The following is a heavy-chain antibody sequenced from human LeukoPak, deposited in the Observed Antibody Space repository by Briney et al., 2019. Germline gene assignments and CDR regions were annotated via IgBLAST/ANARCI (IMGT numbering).Heavy chain of an antibody. J-gene: IGHJ4*02. CDR2: IKSDGSEK. V-gene: IGHV3-7*01. Sequence: GGSLRLSCAASGFIFSTYWMSWVRQAPGKGLEWVAIIKSDGSEKYYVDSMEGRFTISRDNAKNSLYLQMNSLRAEDTAIYYCARDRWDSSSFDYWGQGTLVTVSS. CDR1: GFIFSTYW. D-gene: IGHD6-6*01. CDR3: ARDRWDSSSFDY.